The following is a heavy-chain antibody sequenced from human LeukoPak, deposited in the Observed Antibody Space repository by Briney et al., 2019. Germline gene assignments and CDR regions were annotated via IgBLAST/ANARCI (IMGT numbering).Heavy chain of an antibody. CDR2: IYYSGST. D-gene: IGHD3-10*01. CDR3: ARGPGLGY. CDR1: GGSISSSSYY. J-gene: IGHJ4*02. V-gene: IGHV4-39*01. Sequence: SETLSLTCTVSGGSISSSSYYWGWIRQPPGKGLEWIGSIYYSGSTYYNPSLKSRVTISVDTSKNQFSPKLSSVTAADTAVYYCARGPGLGYWGQGTLVTVSS.